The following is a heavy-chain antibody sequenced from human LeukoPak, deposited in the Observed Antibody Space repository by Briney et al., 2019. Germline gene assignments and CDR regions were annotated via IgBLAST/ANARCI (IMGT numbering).Heavy chain of an antibody. CDR1: GFTFSSYE. Sequence: GGSLRLSCAASGFTFSSYEMNWVRLAPGKGLEWVSYISESGSAIYYADSVKGRFTISRDNAKNSLYLQMNSLRAEDTAVYYCAKYLYLLDYWGQGTLVTVSS. V-gene: IGHV3-48*03. J-gene: IGHJ4*02. CDR3: AKYLYLLDY. CDR2: ISESGSAI. D-gene: IGHD2/OR15-2a*01.